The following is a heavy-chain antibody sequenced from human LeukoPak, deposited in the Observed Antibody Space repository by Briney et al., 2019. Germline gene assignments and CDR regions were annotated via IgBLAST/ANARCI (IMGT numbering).Heavy chain of an antibody. CDR2: ISYDGSNK. V-gene: IGHV3-30*04. J-gene: IGHJ4*02. CDR1: GFTFSSYA. D-gene: IGHD5-12*01. CDR3: TKSRISFSGQADH. Sequence: GGSLGLSCAASGFTFSSYAMHWVRQAPGKGLEWVAVISYDGSNKYYADSVKGRFTISRDNSKNTLYLQMNSLRAEDTAVYYCTKSRISFSGQADHWGQGTLVTVSS.